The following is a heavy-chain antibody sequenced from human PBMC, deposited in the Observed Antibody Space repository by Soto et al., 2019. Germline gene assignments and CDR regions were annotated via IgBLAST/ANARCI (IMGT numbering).Heavy chain of an antibody. Sequence: TLSLICTVSGGSIRSGGYYWIRILQDPGEGLEWIGYIYYSGSTYYNPSLKSRVTISVDTSKNQFSLKLSSVTAADTAVYWCARGYNGPGNYYNPTLRKDVWGQGTTVT. D-gene: IGHD3-10*01. CDR1: GGSIRSGGYY. CDR2: IYYSGST. J-gene: IGHJ6*02. V-gene: IGHV4-31*03. CDR3: ARGYNGPGNYYNPTLRKDV.